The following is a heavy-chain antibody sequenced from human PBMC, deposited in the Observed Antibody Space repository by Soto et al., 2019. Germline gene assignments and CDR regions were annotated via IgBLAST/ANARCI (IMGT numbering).Heavy chain of an antibody. Sequence: WGSLRLSCAVSGFTFNDYYMSWIRQAPGKGLEWISYISGGGSTTYHADSVRGRFTISRDNAKNSLFLQMNSLRAEDTAVYYCAREVRTSGWFRRLDSWGQGILVTVSS. J-gene: IGHJ4*02. D-gene: IGHD6-19*01. V-gene: IGHV3-11*01. CDR1: GFTFNDYY. CDR2: ISGGGSTT. CDR3: AREVRTSGWFRRLDS.